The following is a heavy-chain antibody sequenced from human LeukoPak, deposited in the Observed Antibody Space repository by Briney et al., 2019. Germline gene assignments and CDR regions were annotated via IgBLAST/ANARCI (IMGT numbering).Heavy chain of an antibody. D-gene: IGHD6-13*01. J-gene: IGHJ5*02. Sequence: AGGSLRLSCAASGFTFSSYAMSWVRQAPGKGLEWVSSITSSSSYIYYADSVKGRFTISRDNAENSLYLQMNSLRAEDTAVYYCARGLAAAGSPAWGQGTLVTVSS. CDR1: GFTFSSYA. CDR2: ITSSSSYI. V-gene: IGHV3-21*01. CDR3: ARGLAAAGSPA.